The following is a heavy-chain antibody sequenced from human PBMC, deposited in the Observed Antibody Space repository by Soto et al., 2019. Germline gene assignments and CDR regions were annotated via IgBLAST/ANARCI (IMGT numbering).Heavy chain of an antibody. J-gene: IGHJ6*02. CDR2: IYYSGTT. CDR3: VRAPIVSAYGMDV. V-gene: IGHV4-30-4*01. CDR1: GASISSGHYY. Sequence: PSETLSLTCTVSGASISSGHYYWSWIRQPPGKGLEWIGYIYYSGTTHYNPPLKSRVTISVDTSKNQFSLKLNSVTAADTAVYYCVRAPIVSAYGMDVWGQGTTVT. D-gene: IGHD1-26*01.